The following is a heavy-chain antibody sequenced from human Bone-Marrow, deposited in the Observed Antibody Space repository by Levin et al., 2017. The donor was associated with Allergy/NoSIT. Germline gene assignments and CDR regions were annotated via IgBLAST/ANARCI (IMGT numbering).Heavy chain of an antibody. CDR2: ISGSGGST. CDR3: AKKGVYDFWSGYLPYMDV. D-gene: IGHD3-3*01. Sequence: GESLKISCAASGFTFSSYAMSWVRQAPGKGLEWVSAISGSGGSTYYADSVKGRFTISRDNSKNTLYLQMNSLRAEDTAVYYCAKKGVYDFWSGYLPYMDVWGKGTTVTVSS. V-gene: IGHV3-23*01. J-gene: IGHJ6*03. CDR1: GFTFSSYA.